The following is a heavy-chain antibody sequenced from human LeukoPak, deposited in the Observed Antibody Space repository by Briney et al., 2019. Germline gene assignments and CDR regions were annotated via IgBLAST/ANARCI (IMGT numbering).Heavy chain of an antibody. CDR2: TYYRSKWYN. J-gene: IGHJ4*02. V-gene: IGHV6-1*01. CDR3: AREEPFIAVAVPFDY. CDR1: GDSVSSNSAA. Sequence: SQTLSLTCAISGDSVSSNSAAWNWIRQSPSRGLEWLGRTYYRSKWYNDYAVSVKSRISINPDTSKNQFSLQLNSVTPEDTAVYYCAREEPFIAVAVPFDYWGQGTLVTVSS. D-gene: IGHD6-19*01.